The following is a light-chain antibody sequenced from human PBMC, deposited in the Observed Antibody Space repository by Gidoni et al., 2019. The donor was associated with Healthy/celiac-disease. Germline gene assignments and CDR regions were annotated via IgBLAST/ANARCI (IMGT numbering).Light chain of an antibody. CDR1: QCVSSRY. J-gene: IGKJ1*01. Sequence: VLTQSPGTLYLSPGERATLSFRASQCVSSRYLAWYQQKPGQAPRLLSYGASSRATGIPDRFSGSGAGTGFTLTISRLEPEDFAVYYCQQYGSSPGTFGQGTKVEIK. V-gene: IGKV3-20*01. CDR2: GAS. CDR3: QQYGSSPGT.